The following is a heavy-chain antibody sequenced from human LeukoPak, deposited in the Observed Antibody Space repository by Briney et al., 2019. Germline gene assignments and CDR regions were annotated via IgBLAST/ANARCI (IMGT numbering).Heavy chain of an antibody. J-gene: IGHJ5*01. Sequence: SETLSLTCAVSGYPLGRNYFWGWVRQPPGKRLEWIERIYGSESTTYNPSLMNRVTISVDTSRNHLSLQLTSATAADTAVYYCARYDSRGSASTRFDSWGQGILVTISS. D-gene: IGHD4-23*01. V-gene: IGHV4-38-2*01. CDR2: IYGSEST. CDR1: GYPLGRNYF. CDR3: ARYDSRGSASTRFDS.